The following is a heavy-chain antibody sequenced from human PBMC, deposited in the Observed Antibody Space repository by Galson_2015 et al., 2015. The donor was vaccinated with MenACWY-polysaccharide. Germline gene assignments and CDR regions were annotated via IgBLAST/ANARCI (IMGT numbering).Heavy chain of an antibody. Sequence: QSGAEVKKPGGSLKISCKASGYSPTSDWIGWVRQMPGQGLEWMGLIYFSASYATYSPSFQGQVTISADKSITTAYLQWSSLKATDTAMYYCASPLGLWGQGTLVRVSS. J-gene: IGHJ4*02. CDR3: ASPLGL. CDR1: GYSPTSDW. CDR2: IYFSASYA. V-gene: IGHV5-51*03.